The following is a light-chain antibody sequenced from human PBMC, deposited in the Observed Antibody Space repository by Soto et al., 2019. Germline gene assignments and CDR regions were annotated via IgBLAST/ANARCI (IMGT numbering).Light chain of an antibody. CDR1: QSVSSSY. Sequence: EIVLTQSPGTLSLSPGERATLSCRASQSVSSSYLAWYQQKPGQAPRLLIYGASSRATGIPDRFSGSGSGTDFSLTISWLKSEDFAVYFCLRYGSSPLPFGGGAKVEFK. CDR2: GAS. J-gene: IGKJ4*01. CDR3: LRYGSSPLP. V-gene: IGKV3-20*01.